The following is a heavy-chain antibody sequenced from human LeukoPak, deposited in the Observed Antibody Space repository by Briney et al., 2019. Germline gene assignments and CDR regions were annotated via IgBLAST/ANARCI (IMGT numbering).Heavy chain of an antibody. J-gene: IGHJ5*02. V-gene: IGHV4-59*08. CDR1: GGSISGYY. CDR3: AAITIFGVLLWFDP. CDR2: IYYSGST. D-gene: IGHD3-3*01. Sequence: SETLSLTCTVSGGSISGYYWSWIRQPPGKGLEWIGYIYYSGSTNYNPSLKSRVTISVDTSKNQFSLKLSSVTAADTAVYYCAAITIFGVLLWFDPWGQGTLVTVSS.